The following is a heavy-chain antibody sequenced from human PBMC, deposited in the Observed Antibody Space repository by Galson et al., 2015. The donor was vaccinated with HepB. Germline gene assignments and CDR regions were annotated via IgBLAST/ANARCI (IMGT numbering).Heavy chain of an antibody. CDR3: EKKSRNRSESWSYYGVCAP. J-gene: IGHJ5*02. CDR1: GFIFDDYS. CDR2: ISSNRDTT. D-gene: IGHD3-10*01. V-gene: IGHV3-9*01. Sequence: SLRLSCAASGFIFDDYSMHWVRHTPGKDLEWVSGISSNRDTTGYADSVKGRFTISRDNVKKSLYLQMDTLRPEDTAVYYCEKKSRNRSESWSYYGVCAPCGQRTLVTVSS.